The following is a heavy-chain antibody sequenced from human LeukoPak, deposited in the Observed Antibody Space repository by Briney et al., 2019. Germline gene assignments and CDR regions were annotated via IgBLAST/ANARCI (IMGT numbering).Heavy chain of an antibody. J-gene: IGHJ4*02. V-gene: IGHV3-23*01. CDR2: ISGSGGST. CDR3: AKSSLTGYYFCPFDY. CDR1: GFTFSSYA. Sequence: PGGSLRLSCAVSGFTFSSYAMSWVRQAPGKGLEWVSAISGSGGSTYYADSVKGRFTISRDNSKNTLYLQMNSLRAEDTAVYYCAKSSLTGYYFCPFDYWGQGTLVTVSS. D-gene: IGHD3-9*01.